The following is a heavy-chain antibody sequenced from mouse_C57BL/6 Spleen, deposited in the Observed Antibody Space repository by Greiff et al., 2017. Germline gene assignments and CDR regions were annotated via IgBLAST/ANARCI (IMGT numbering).Heavy chain of an antibody. CDR2: IYPGGGYT. D-gene: IGHD5-1*01. V-gene: IGHV1-63*01. CDR3: ASSGSNYCDY. J-gene: IGHJ2*01. Sequence: FQLQQSGAELVRPGTSVKMSCKASGYTFTNYWIGWAKQRPGHGLEWIGAIYPGGGYTNYNEKFKGKAILTSDKSSSTAYMQLRSLTSEDSAIYYYASSGSNYCDYWGQGTTLTVSS. CDR1: GYTFTNYW.